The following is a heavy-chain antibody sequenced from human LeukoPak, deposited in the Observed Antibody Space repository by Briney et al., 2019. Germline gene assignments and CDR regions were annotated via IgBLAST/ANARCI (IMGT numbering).Heavy chain of an antibody. Sequence: TGGSLRLSCAASGFTLSNYDMNWVRQAPGKGLEWVSSISTSSRYIYYKDSVRGRFTISRDDAKNSLYLEMNSLRAEDTAVYYCARADCSGSTCYLRRSWFDPWGQGTLVTVSS. CDR2: ISTSSRYI. CDR3: ARADCSGSTCYLRRSWFDP. V-gene: IGHV3-21*01. D-gene: IGHD2-2*01. CDR1: GFTLSNYD. J-gene: IGHJ5*02.